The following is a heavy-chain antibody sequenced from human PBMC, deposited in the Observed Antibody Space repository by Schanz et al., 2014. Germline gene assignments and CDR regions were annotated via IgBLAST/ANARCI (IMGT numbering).Heavy chain of an antibody. CDR2: ITSDGGGT. J-gene: IGHJ6*02. CDR3: AKDSRGSSFDMDV. V-gene: IGHV3-43*02. D-gene: IGHD1-26*01. CDR1: GITFSDYA. Sequence: QLVESGGGLVQPGGSLRLSCAASGITFSDYAMSWVRQAPGKGLEYVSAITSDGGGTYYADSVKGRFTISRDNSKNSLYLQMNSLRTEDTALYYCAKDSRGSSFDMDVWGQGTTVTVSS.